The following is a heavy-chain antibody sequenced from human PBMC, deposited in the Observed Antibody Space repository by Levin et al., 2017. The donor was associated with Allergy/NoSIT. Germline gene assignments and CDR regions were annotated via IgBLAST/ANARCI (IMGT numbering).Heavy chain of an antibody. CDR1: GSSFTSYW. CDR2: IYPGDSDT. CDR3: ARNLEYSSSPGYYGMDV. J-gene: IGHJ6*02. V-gene: IGHV5-51*01. Sequence: GGSLRLSCKGSGSSFTSYWIGWVRQMPGKGLEWMGIIYPGDSDTRYSPSFQGQVTISADKSISTAYLQWSSLKASDTAMYYCARNLEYSSSPGYYGMDVWGQGTTVTVSS. D-gene: IGHD6-6*01.